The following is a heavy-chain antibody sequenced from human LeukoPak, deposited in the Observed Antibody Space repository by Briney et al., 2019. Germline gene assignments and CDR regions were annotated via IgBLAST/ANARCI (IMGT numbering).Heavy chain of an antibody. CDR3: ARHYILTGYHDY. CDR2: ISSSSSYI. CDR1: GFTFSSYS. Sequence: GGSLRLSCAASGFTFSSYSMNWVRLAPGKGLEWVSSISSSSSYIYYADSVKGRFTISRDNAKNSLYLQMNSLRAEDTAVYYCARHYILTGYHDYWGQGTLVTVSS. J-gene: IGHJ4*02. D-gene: IGHD3-9*01. V-gene: IGHV3-21*01.